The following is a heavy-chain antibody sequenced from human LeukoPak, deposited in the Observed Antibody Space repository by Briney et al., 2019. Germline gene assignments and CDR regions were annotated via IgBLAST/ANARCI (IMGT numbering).Heavy chain of an antibody. CDR2: INHSGST. D-gene: IGHD3-3*01. Sequence: SETLSLTCAVYGGSFSGYYWSWIRQPPGKGLEWIGEINHSGSTNYNPSLKSRVTISVDTSKNQFSLKLSSVTAADTAVYYCARQGYTIFGVVSRPKGAFDIWGQGTIVTVSS. CDR1: GGSFSGYY. J-gene: IGHJ3*02. V-gene: IGHV4-34*01. CDR3: ARQGYTIFGVVSRPKGAFDI.